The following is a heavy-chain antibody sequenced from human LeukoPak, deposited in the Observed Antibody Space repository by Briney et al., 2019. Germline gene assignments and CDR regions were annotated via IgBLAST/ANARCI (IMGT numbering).Heavy chain of an antibody. Sequence: GGSLRLSCAASGFTVSSNYMSWVRQAPGKGLEWVSVIYSGGSTYYADSVKGRFTISRDNSKNTLYLQMNSLRAEDTAVYYCARGDRGVTQTIYYYYYGMDVWGQGTTVTVSS. CDR3: ARGDRGVTQTIYYYYYGMDV. CDR2: IYSGGST. D-gene: IGHD3-10*01. CDR1: GFTVSSNY. V-gene: IGHV3-53*01. J-gene: IGHJ6*02.